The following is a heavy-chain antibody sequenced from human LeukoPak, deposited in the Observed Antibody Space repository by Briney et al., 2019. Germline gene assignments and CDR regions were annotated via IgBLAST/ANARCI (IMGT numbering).Heavy chain of an antibody. CDR2: ISAYNGNT. CDR1: GNTFTSYG. Sequence: GASVKVSCKASGNTFTSYGISWVRQAPGQGLEWMGWISAYNGNTNYAQKLQGRVTMTTDTSTSTAYMELRSLRSDDTAVYYCARRAYSSGWYYFDYWGQGTLVTVSS. J-gene: IGHJ4*02. CDR3: ARRAYSSGWYYFDY. D-gene: IGHD6-19*01. V-gene: IGHV1-18*01.